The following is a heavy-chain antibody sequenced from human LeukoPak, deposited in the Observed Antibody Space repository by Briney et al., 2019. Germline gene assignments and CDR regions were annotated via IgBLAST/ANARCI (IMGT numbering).Heavy chain of an antibody. J-gene: IGHJ6*02. CDR1: GYTFTSYY. Sequence: ASVKVSCKASGYTFTSYYMHWVRQAPGQGLEWMGIINPSGGSTSYAQKFQGRVTMTRDTSTSTVYMELSSLRSKDTAVYYCARVAAAIFGYYYYGMDVWGQGTTVTVSS. CDR2: INPSGGST. V-gene: IGHV1-46*01. CDR3: ARVAAAIFGYYYYGMDV. D-gene: IGHD2-2*01.